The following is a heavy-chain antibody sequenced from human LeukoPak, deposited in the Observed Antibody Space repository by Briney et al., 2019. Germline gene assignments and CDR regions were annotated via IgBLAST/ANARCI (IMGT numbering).Heavy chain of an antibody. J-gene: IGHJ4*02. V-gene: IGHV3-23*01. CDR2: ISGSGGST. CDR3: ARGGGWSYFDY. CDR1: GFTFSSYG. Sequence: GGSLRLSCAASGFTFSSYGMSWVRQAPGKGLEWVSAISGSGGSTYYADSVKGRFTISRDNSKNTLYLQMNSLRAEDTAVYYCARGGGWSYFDYWGQGTLVTVSS. D-gene: IGHD6-19*01.